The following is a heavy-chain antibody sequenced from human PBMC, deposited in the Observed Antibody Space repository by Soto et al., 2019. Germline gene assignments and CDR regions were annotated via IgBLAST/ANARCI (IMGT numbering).Heavy chain of an antibody. CDR2: ISVSGTVA. D-gene: IGHD2-15*01. CDR1: GFMLSSYE. CDR3: AREARGGGYLDY. J-gene: IGHJ4*02. Sequence: EVQLAESGGGLVQPGGSLRLSCAVSGFMLSSYEMNWVRQAPGKGLEWIAYISVSGTVAYYSESVKGPIRISRDTAKNSVYLEMNSLRGEDTAVYYCAREARGGGYLDYWGPGTPVTVSS. V-gene: IGHV3-48*03.